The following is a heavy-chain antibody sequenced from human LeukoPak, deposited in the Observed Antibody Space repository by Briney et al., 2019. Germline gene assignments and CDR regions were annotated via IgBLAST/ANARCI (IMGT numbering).Heavy chain of an antibody. CDR1: GFTFADYA. CDR3: ATYTSGWFGA. V-gene: IGHV3-9*01. J-gene: IGHJ5*02. CDR2: ISWNGDSV. D-gene: IGHD3-3*01. Sequence: PGGSLRLSCAASGFTFADYAMHWVRQAPGKGLEWVSGISWNGDSVGYADSVKGRFTISRDNAKNSLYLQMNSLRAEDTALYYCATYTSGWFGAWGQGALVTVSS.